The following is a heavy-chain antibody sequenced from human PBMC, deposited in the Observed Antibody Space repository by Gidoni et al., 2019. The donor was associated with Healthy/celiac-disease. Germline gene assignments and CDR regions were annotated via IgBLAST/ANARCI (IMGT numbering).Heavy chain of an antibody. J-gene: IGHJ4*02. CDR1: GFTFSSYS. CDR3: ASLPYGSSGYYSGSSWY. D-gene: IGHD3-22*01. Sequence: EVQLVESGGGLVKPGGSLRLSCAASGFTFSSYSMNWVRQAPGKGLEWVSSISSSSSYIYYADSVKGRFTISRDNAKNSLYLQMNSLRAEDTAVYYCASLPYGSSGYYSGSSWYWGQGTLVTVSS. V-gene: IGHV3-21*01. CDR2: ISSSSSYI.